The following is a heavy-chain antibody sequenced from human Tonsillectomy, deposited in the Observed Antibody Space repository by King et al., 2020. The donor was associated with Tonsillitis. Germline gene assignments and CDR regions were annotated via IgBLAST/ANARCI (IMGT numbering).Heavy chain of an antibody. CDR2: INPNSGGT. CDR1: GYTFTGYY. CDR3: ARAERGTTFSAFDI. D-gene: IGHD1-7*01. Sequence: VQLVQSGAEVKKPGASVKVSCKASGYTFTGYYMHWVRQAPGQGLEWMGWINPNSGGTDYAQKFQGRVTMTRETSISTAYMELSRLRSDDTAGYYCARAERGTTFSAFDIWGQGTMVTVSS. V-gene: IGHV1-2*02. J-gene: IGHJ3*02.